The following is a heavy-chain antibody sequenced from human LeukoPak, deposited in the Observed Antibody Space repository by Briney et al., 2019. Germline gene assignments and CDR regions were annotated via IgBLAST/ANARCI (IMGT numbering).Heavy chain of an antibody. CDR1: GGSISSSSYY. J-gene: IGHJ3*02. V-gene: IGHV4-39*07. CDR2: INHSGST. CDR3: ARGVEGALDI. Sequence: SETLSLTCTVSGGSISSSSYYWGWIRQPPGKGLEWIGEINHSGSTNYNPSLKSRVTISVDTSKNQFSLKLSSVTAADTAVYYCARGVEGALDIWGQGTMVTVSS.